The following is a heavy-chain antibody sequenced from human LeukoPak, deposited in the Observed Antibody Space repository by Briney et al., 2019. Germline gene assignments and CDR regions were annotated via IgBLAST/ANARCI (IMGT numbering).Heavy chain of an antibody. CDR2: ISGSGTTT. Sequence: GGSLRLSCAASGFTFTSYAMSWVRQAPGKGLEWISIISGSGTTTYYADSAKGRFTVSRDNSKNTLYLQMNSLRAEDTAVYYCAKRGYSDSRPQYYFEYWGQGTLVTVSS. CDR1: GFTFTSYA. V-gene: IGHV3-23*01. D-gene: IGHD3-22*01. J-gene: IGHJ4*02. CDR3: AKRGYSDSRPQYYFEY.